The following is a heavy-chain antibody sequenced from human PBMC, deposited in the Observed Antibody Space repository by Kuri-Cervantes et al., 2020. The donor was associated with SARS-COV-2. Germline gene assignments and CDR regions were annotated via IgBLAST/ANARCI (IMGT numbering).Heavy chain of an antibody. D-gene: IGHD3-10*01. CDR3: ARTPPNYYGSGSSFDY. J-gene: IGHJ4*02. CDR2: IYWDDDK. V-gene: IGHV2-70*01. Sequence: SGPTLVKPTQTLTLTCTFSGFSLSTSGMCVSWIRQPPGKALEWLALIYWDDDKRYSPSLKTRLTISKDTSKNQVVLTMTNMDPVDTATYYCARTPPNYYGSGSSFDYWGQGTLVTVSS. CDR1: GFSLSTSGMC.